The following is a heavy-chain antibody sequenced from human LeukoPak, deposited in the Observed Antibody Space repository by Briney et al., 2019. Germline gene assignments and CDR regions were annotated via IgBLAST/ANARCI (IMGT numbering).Heavy chain of an antibody. J-gene: IGHJ5*02. V-gene: IGHV3-30*18. CDR3: AKRRSRNMITFGGVENWFDP. CDR1: RFTFSSYG. CDR2: ISFDGSNK. D-gene: IGHD3-16*01. Sequence: GGSLRLSCAASRFTFSSYGMHWVRQAPGKGLEWVAVISFDGSNKYYADSVKGRFTISRDNSKNTLYLQMNSLRAEDTAVYYCAKRRSRNMITFGGVENWFDPWGQGTLVTVSS.